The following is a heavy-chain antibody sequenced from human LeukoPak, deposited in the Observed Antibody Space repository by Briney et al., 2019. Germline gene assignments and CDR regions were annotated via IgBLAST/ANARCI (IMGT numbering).Heavy chain of an antibody. CDR1: GFTFSTYP. Sequence: GGSLRLSCEASGFTFSTYPMHWVRQAPDKGLEWVAMISYHGSNEYYADSVKGRFTIVRDNSKNSLYLQMNNPRVEDTAIYYCARVHDTTGYYHYFDSWGQGTLVTVSS. D-gene: IGHD3-9*01. V-gene: IGHV3-30*04. CDR2: ISYHGSNE. CDR3: ARVHDTTGYYHYFDS. J-gene: IGHJ4*02.